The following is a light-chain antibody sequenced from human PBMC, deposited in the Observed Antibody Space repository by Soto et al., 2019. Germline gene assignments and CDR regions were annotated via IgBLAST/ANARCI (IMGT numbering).Light chain of an antibody. CDR2: GAS. CDR1: QSVGSY. J-gene: IGKJ1*01. CDR3: QQYNKWPWT. V-gene: IGKV3D-15*01. Sequence: EIVFTQSPSTLSLSPGQRAARSCRASQSVGSYLAWYQQKPGQAPRLLIYGASSRATGIPDRFSGSGSGTEFTLTISSLQSEDFAVYYCQQYNKWPWTFGQGTKVDIK.